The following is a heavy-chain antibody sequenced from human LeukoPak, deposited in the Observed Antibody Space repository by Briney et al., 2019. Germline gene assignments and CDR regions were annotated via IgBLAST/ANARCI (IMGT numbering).Heavy chain of an antibody. CDR2: IKQDGSEK. Sequence: GGSLRLSCAASGFTFSSYWMSWVRQAPGKGLEWVANIKQDGSEKYYVDSVKGRFTISRDNAKNSLYLQMNSLRAEDTAVYYCARDEGYSYGYIPYYYYYGMDVWGQGITVTVSS. CDR3: ARDEGYSYGYIPYYYYYGMDV. J-gene: IGHJ6*02. CDR1: GFTFSSYW. D-gene: IGHD5-18*01. V-gene: IGHV3-7*01.